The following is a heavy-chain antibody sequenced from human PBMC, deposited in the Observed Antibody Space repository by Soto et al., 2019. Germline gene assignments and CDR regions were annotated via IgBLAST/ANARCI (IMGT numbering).Heavy chain of an antibody. V-gene: IGHV3-30*03. Sequence: QVQLVESGGGVVQPGRSLRLSCAASGFPFTSYGMHWVREGPDKGLEWVAIISYDGSDKYYADSVKGRFTISRDNSKNPLYLHMNSLSPEDTAVYYCVGGQYYFDYRGQGTLVIVSS. CDR1: GFPFTSYG. CDR3: VGGQYYFDY. D-gene: IGHD3-10*01. J-gene: IGHJ4*02. CDR2: ISYDGSDK.